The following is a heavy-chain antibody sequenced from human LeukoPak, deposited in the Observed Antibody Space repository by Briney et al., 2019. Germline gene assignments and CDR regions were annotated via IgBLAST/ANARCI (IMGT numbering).Heavy chain of an antibody. CDR3: AYYDSSGYYYGRLRY. CDR1: GFTFSSYT. J-gene: IGHJ4*02. CDR2: ISADSMNI. V-gene: IGHV3-23*01. D-gene: IGHD3-22*01. Sequence: GGSLRLSCAASGFTFSSYTTSWVRQIPGKGLEWVSGISADSMNIHYVDSVKGRFTISRDNSKNTLHLQMNSLRAEDTAVYFCAYYDSSGYYYGRLRYWGQGTPVTVSS.